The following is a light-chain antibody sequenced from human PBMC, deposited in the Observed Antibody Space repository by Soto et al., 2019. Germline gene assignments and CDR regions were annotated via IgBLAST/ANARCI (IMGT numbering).Light chain of an antibody. V-gene: IGKV1-39*01. CDR1: QSISSY. Sequence: DIQMTQSPSSLSASVGDRVTITCRASQSISSYLNWYQQKPGKAPKLLIYAASSLQSGVPSMFSGSGSGTDFTLTISSLQTKDFATYYCQQSYSTPWTFGQGTKVEIK. J-gene: IGKJ1*01. CDR2: AAS. CDR3: QQSYSTPWT.